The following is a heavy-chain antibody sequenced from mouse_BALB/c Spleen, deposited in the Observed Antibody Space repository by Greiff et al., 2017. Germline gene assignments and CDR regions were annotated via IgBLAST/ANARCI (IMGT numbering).Heavy chain of an antibody. CDR3: ARVGDWNYFDY. D-gene: IGHD3-3*01. V-gene: IGHV5-4*02. J-gene: IGHJ2*01. CDR1: GFTFSDYY. Sequence: EVKLQESGGGLVKPGGSLKLSCAASGFTFSDYYMYWVRQTPEKRLEWVATISDGGSYTYYPDSVKGRFTISRDNAKNNLYLQMSSLKSEDTAMYYCARVGDWNYFDYWGQGTTLTVSS. CDR2: ISDGGSYT.